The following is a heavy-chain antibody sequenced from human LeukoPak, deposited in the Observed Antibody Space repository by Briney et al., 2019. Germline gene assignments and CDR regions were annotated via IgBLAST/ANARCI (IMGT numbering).Heavy chain of an antibody. J-gene: IGHJ5*02. V-gene: IGHV1-2*02. Sequence: ASVKASCKASGYTFTGYYMHWVRQAPGQGLEWMGWTNPTSGGTNYEQKFQGRVTMTRDTSISTAYMELSRLRSDDPAVYYCARGDYYDSSGYYQTPGWFDPWGQGTLVTVSS. CDR3: ARGDYYDSSGYYQTPGWFDP. D-gene: IGHD3-22*01. CDR2: TNPTSGGT. CDR1: GYTFTGYY.